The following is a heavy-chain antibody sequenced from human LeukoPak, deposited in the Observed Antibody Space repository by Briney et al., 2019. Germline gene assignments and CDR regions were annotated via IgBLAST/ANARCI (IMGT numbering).Heavy chain of an antibody. Sequence: GGSLRLSCAASGFTFSSYDMHWVRQVTGKGLEWVSAIDSTGDTYYPGSVKGRFTISRDNAKNSLYLQMNSLRAGDTAAYYCARVSSGGGKSTYFDYWGQGTLVTVSS. D-gene: IGHD1-26*01. CDR3: ARVSSGGGKSTYFDY. CDR2: IDSTGDT. CDR1: GFTFSSYD. J-gene: IGHJ4*02. V-gene: IGHV3-13*01.